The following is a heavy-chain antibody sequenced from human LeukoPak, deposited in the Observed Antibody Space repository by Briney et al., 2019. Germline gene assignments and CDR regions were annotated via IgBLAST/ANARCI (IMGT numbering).Heavy chain of an antibody. J-gene: IGHJ1*01. V-gene: IGHV1-2*02. D-gene: IGHD6-13*01. Sequence: GASVKVSCKASGYTFTSYYMHWVRQAPGQGLEWMGWINPNSGGTNYAQKFQGRVTMTRDTSISTAYMELSRLRSDDTAVYYCARDPLGLITIAAAPLEYFQHWGQGTLVTVSS. CDR2: INPNSGGT. CDR3: ARDPLGLITIAAAPLEYFQH. CDR1: GYTFTSYY.